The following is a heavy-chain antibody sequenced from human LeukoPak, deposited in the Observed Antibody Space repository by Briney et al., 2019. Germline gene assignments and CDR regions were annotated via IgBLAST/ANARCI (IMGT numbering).Heavy chain of an antibody. CDR3: AKDIVVVPAANPPDY. V-gene: IGHV3-21*01. CDR1: GFTFSIYS. J-gene: IGHJ4*02. D-gene: IGHD2-2*01. CDR2: SSSSSSYI. Sequence: GGSLRLSCAASGFTFSIYSMLGVRQARGKGLVWVSSSSSSSSYIYYADSVKGRFNISRDNAKNSLYQQMNSLRAEDTAVYYCAKDIVVVPAANPPDYWGQGTLVTVSS.